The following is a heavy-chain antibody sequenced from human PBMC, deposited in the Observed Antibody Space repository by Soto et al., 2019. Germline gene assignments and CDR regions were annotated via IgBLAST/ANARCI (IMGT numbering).Heavy chain of an antibody. CDR2: ISSSSRTI. CDR3: ARVPTRALGY. CDR1: GFTFSSYT. J-gene: IGHJ4*02. Sequence: EVQLVDSGGGLVQPGGSLRLSCAASGFTFSSYTMNWVRQAPGQGLEWISYISSSSRTIYYADSVKGRITIARDNAQNSLYLQMTSLRDEDTAVYYCARVPTRALGYWGQGTLVTVSS. D-gene: IGHD1-26*01. V-gene: IGHV3-48*02.